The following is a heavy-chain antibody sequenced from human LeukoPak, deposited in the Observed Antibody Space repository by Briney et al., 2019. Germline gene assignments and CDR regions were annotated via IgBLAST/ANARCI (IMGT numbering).Heavy chain of an antibody. J-gene: IGHJ4*02. CDR2: INHSGST. D-gene: IGHD5-24*01. CDR1: GGSISSYY. Sequence: PSETLSLTCTVSGGSISSYYWSWIRQPPGKGLEWIGEINHSGSTNYNPSLKSRVTISVDTSKNQFSLKLSSVTAADTAVYYCARLIGDGYNSHRQADYWGQGTLVTVSS. CDR3: ARLIGDGYNSHRQADY. V-gene: IGHV4-34*01.